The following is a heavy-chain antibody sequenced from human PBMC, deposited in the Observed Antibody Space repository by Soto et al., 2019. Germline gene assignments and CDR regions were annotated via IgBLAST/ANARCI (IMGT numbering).Heavy chain of an antibody. CDR1: GFTLSCSV. Sequence: PGGSLRLSCEASGFTLSCSVMHWVRHAPGKRLEWLSVISVDGRNDLHAGAVKGRFTISRDISKNMVYLQMNDLRPDDTAMYFCAKEGHTSGRCGCFNIWGQGTMVTVSS. CDR2: ISVDGRND. J-gene: IGHJ3*02. D-gene: IGHD6-19*01. CDR3: AKEGHTSGRCGCFNI. V-gene: IGHV3-30*18.